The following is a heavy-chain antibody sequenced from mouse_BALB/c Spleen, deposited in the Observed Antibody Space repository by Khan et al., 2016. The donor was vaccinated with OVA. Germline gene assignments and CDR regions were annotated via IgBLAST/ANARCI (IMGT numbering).Heavy chain of an antibody. CDR1: GYTFTDFT. CDR3: NGGGGGSRFAY. CDR2: INTYYGDV. Sequence: QVRLQQSGAELVRPGVSVKISCKGSGYTFTDFTMHWVKQSHAKSLEWIGVINTYYGDVTYNQKFKGKATMTVDKSSSTVYMELARLTSEDSAIYFCNGGGGGSRFAYWGQGTLVTVSA. J-gene: IGHJ3*01. V-gene: IGHV1S137*01.